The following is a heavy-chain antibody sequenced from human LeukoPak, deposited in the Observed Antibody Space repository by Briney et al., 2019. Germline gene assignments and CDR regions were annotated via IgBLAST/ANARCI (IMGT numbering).Heavy chain of an antibody. Sequence: GGSLRLSCTASGFTFSSYSMNWVRQAPGKGLEWVSSISSGSTYTYYADLVKGRFTISRDNAKNSLYLQMNSLRAEDTAVYSCARTSEGSTAATGTPFDSWGQGILVTVSS. V-gene: IGHV3-21*01. CDR3: ARTSEGSTAATGTPFDS. CDR2: ISSGSTYT. D-gene: IGHD6-13*01. J-gene: IGHJ4*02. CDR1: GFTFSSYS.